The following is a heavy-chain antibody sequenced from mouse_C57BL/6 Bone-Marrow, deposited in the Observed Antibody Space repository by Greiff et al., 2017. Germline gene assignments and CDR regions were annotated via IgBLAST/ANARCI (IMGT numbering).Heavy chain of an antibody. D-gene: IGHD2-1*01. CDR3: ARRWLYYGNDYYAVDY. CDR1: GYTFTSYW. CDR2: IDPSDSYT. J-gene: IGHJ4*01. Sequence: QVQLQQPGAELVMPGASVKLSCKASGYTFTSYWMHWVKQRPGQGLEWIGEIDPSDSYTNYNQKFKGKSTLTVDKSSSTAYMQLSSLTSEDSAVYYCARRWLYYGNDYYAVDYWGQGTSVTVSS. V-gene: IGHV1-69*01.